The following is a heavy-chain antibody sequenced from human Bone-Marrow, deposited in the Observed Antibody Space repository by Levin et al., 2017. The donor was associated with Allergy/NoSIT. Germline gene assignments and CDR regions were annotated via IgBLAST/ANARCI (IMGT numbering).Heavy chain of an antibody. J-gene: IGHJ4*02. V-gene: IGHV1-18*01. D-gene: IGHD1-26*01. Sequence: ASVKVSCKASGYTFSIYGVSWMRQAPGQGLEWMGWISAYNGNTHYTQKFQGRVTMTTDTSTSTAFMELRSLRSDDTAVYYCARETYDSEYSASRGVFDYWGQGTLVTVSS. CDR3: ARETYDSEYSASRGVFDY. CDR2: ISAYNGNT. CDR1: GYTFSIYG.